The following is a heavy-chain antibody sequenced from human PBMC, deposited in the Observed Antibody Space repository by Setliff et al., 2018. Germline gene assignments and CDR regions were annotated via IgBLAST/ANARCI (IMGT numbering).Heavy chain of an antibody. CDR3: TVYNTGSSKDHY. D-gene: IGHD2-8*02. J-gene: IGHJ4*02. V-gene: IGHV4-34*08. CDR1: GITLKHDW. CDR2: INHSGST. Sequence: PGGSLRLSCAASGITLKHDWMNWVRQAPGKGLEWIGEINHSGSTNYNPSLKSRVTISVDTSKNQFSLKLSSVTAADTALYYCTVYNTGSSKDHYWGQGTPVTVSS.